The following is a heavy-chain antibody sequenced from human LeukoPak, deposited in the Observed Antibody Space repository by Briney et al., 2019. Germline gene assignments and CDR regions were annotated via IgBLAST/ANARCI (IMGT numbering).Heavy chain of an antibody. CDR1: GGSFSGYY. J-gene: IGHJ6*02. D-gene: IGHD2-2*01. V-gene: IGHV4-34*01. CDR2: INHSGST. Sequence: SETLSLTCAVYGGSFSGYYWSWIRQPPGKGLEWIGEINHSGSTNYNPSLKSRVTISVDTSKNQFSLKLSSVTAADTAVYYCRFSTRDPLYGMDVWGQGTTVTVSS. CDR3: RFSTRDPLYGMDV.